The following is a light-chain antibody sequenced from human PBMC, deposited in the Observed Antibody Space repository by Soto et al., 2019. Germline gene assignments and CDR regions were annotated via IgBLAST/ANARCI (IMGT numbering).Light chain of an antibody. CDR2: EVS. Sequence: QSALTQPGSVSGSPGQSITISCTGTSRDVGGYRYVSWFQQHPGKAPKLIIYEVSNRPSGVSSRFSGSKSDNTASLTISGLQADDEADYYCCSYTSTDIPYVFGTGTKLTVL. J-gene: IGLJ1*01. CDR1: SRDVGGYRY. CDR3: CSYTSTDIPYV. V-gene: IGLV2-14*01.